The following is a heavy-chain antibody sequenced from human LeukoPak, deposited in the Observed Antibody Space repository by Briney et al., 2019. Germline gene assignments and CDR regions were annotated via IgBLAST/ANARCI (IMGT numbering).Heavy chain of an antibody. Sequence: PSEPLSLTYTVSGGSISSYYWSWIRQPPGKGLEWMGYIYYSGSTNYNPSLKSRVTISVDTSKNQFSLKLSSLTAADTAVYYCARYSSSWYDYGGQGTLVTVSS. V-gene: IGHV4-59*08. D-gene: IGHD6-13*01. J-gene: IGHJ4*02. CDR2: IYYSGST. CDR1: GGSISSYY. CDR3: ARYSSSWYDY.